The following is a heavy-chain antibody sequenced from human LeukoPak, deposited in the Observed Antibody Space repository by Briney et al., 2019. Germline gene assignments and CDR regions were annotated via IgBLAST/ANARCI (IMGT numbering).Heavy chain of an antibody. CDR3: ARGGVVIITYYFDY. CDR1: GFTFDDYG. CDR2: INWNGGST. J-gene: IGHJ4*02. D-gene: IGHD3-22*01. Sequence: PGGSLRLSCAASGFTFDDYGMSWVRPAPGKGLEWVSGINWNGGSTGYADSVKGRFTISRDNAKNSLYLQMNSLRAEDTALYYCARGGVVIITYYFDYWGQGTLVTVSS. V-gene: IGHV3-20*04.